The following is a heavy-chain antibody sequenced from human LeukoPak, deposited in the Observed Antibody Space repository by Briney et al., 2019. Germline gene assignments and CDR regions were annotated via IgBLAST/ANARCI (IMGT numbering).Heavy chain of an antibody. CDR2: IFYSGST. D-gene: IGHD6-13*01. J-gene: IGHJ3*02. Sequence: SETLSLTCTVSGGSISSYYWSWIRQPPGKGLEWLGYIFYSGSTNYNPSLNSRVTISVDTSKNQFSLKLASVTAADTAVYYCARSGVFTGYDAFDIWGQGTRVTVSS. CDR3: ARSGVFTGYDAFDI. V-gene: IGHV4-59*08. CDR1: GGSISSYY.